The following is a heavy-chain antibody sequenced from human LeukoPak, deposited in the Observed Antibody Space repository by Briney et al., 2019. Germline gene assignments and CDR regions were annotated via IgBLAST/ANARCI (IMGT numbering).Heavy chain of an antibody. Sequence: SETLSLTCAVYGGSFSGYYWSWTRQPPGKGLEWIGEINHSGSTNYNPSLKSRVTISVDTSKNQFSLKLSSVTAADTAVYYCARGYSYGLFDYWGQGTLVTVSS. J-gene: IGHJ4*02. CDR1: GGSFSGYY. CDR2: INHSGST. D-gene: IGHD5-18*01. V-gene: IGHV4-34*01. CDR3: ARGYSYGLFDY.